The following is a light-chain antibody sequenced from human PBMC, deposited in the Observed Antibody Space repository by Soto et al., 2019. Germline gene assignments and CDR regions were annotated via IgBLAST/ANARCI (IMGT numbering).Light chain of an antibody. CDR3: QQRSNWLT. Sequence: EVVLTQSPGTLSLSPGERATLSCRASRTVDGNYLAWYQQKPGQAPRLLIYDASNRATGIPARFSGSGSGTDSTLTISSLEPEDFAVYYCQQRSNWLTFGGGTKVDIK. CDR1: RTVDGNY. J-gene: IGKJ4*01. V-gene: IGKV3-11*01. CDR2: DAS.